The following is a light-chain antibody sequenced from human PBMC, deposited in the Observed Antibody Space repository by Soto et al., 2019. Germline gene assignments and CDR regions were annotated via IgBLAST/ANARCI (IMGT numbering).Light chain of an antibody. V-gene: IGLV2-14*01. J-gene: IGLJ2*01. CDR3: SSYTSSSTLV. CDR2: EVS. CDR1: SSDVGGYNY. Sequence: QSALTQPASVSGSPGQSITISCTGTSSDVGGYNYVSWYQQHPGKAPKLMISEVSNRPSGVSNRFSGSKSGNTASLTIPGLQAEDETDYYCSSYTSSSTLVFGGGTKLTVL.